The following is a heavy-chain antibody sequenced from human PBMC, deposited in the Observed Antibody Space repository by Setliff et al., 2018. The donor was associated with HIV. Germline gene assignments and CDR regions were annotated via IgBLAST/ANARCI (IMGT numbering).Heavy chain of an antibody. CDR1: GGSFSSSSYS. Sequence: SETLSLTCIVSGGSFSSSSYSWGWIRLPPGKGLEWIGSIDYSGRTYYNPSLESRVTISLDTSKNQFSLRLTSVTAADTAVYYCARVRSYGSAYDAFDVWGPGTMVTVSS. CDR2: IDYSGRT. D-gene: IGHD3-10*01. V-gene: IGHV4-39*07. CDR3: ARVRSYGSAYDAFDV. J-gene: IGHJ3*01.